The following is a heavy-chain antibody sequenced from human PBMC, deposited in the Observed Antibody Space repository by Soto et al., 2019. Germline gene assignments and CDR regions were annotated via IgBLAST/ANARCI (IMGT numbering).Heavy chain of an antibody. V-gene: IGHV3-74*01. J-gene: IGHJ6*02. D-gene: IGHD3-22*01. CDR2: INSDGSST. Sequence: EVQLVESGGGLVQPGGSLRLSCAASGFTFSSYWMHWVRQAPGKGLVWVSRINSDGSSTSYADSVKGRFTISRDNAKNTMYLQMNRLRAEDTAVYYCAREEIYDSSGYYLDYYYYGMDVWGQGTTVTVSS. CDR1: GFTFSSYW. CDR3: AREEIYDSSGYYLDYYYYGMDV.